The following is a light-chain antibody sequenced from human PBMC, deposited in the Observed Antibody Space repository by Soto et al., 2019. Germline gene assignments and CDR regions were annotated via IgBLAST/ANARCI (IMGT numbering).Light chain of an antibody. V-gene: IGLV2-11*01. CDR1: SSDVGGYFY. CDR3: CSYAGSYTYV. Sequence: QSALTQPRSVSGSPGQSATISCTGTSSDVGGYFYVSWYQQHPGKAPKVMIYDVTKRPSGVPDRFSGSKSGNTASLTISGLQAEEEADYYCCSYAGSYTYVFGTGTKVTVL. CDR2: DVT. J-gene: IGLJ1*01.